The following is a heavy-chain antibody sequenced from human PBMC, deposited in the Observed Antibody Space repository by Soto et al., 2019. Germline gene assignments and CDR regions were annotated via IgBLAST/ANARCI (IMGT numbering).Heavy chain of an antibody. D-gene: IGHD3-22*01. CDR3: AKAAYYVNSGYCDTRYLDY. J-gene: IGHJ4*02. V-gene: IGHV3-23*01. CDR1: GFTFSSYA. Sequence: GGSLRLSCAASGFTFSSYAMSWVRQAPGKGLEWVSAISGSGGSTYYADSVKGRFTISRDNSKNTLYLQMNSLRAEDTAVYYCAKAAYYVNSGYCDTRYLDYWGQGTLVTVSS. CDR2: ISGSGGST.